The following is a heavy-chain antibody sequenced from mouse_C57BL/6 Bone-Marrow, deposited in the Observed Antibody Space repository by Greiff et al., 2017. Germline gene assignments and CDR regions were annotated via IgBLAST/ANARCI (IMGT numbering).Heavy chain of an antibody. J-gene: IGHJ1*03. D-gene: IGHD2-2*01. CDR3: ARLWLDWYFDV. V-gene: IGHV5-4*01. Sequence: EVQRVESGGGLVKPGGSLKLSCAASGFTFSSYAMSWVRQTPEKRLEWVATISDGGSYTYYPDNVKGRFTISRDNAKNNLYLQMSHLKSEDTAMYYCARLWLDWYFDVWGTGTTGTVSS. CDR1: GFTFSSYA. CDR2: ISDGGSYT.